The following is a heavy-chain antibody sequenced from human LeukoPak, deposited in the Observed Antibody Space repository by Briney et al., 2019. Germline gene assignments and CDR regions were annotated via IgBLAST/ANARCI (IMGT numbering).Heavy chain of an antibody. CDR1: GGTFSSYA. CDR3: ASSEEYMDYYYYYMDV. J-gene: IGHJ6*03. D-gene: IGHD2/OR15-2a*01. Sequence: GASVKVSCKASGGTFSSYAISWVRQAPGQGLEWMGGIIPIFGTANYAQKFQGRVTITADESTSTAYMELSSLRSEDTAVYYCASSEEYMDYYYYYMDVWGKGTTVTISS. V-gene: IGHV1-69*13. CDR2: IIPIFGTA.